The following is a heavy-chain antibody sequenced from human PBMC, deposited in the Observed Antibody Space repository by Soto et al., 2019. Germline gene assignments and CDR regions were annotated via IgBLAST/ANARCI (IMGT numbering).Heavy chain of an antibody. CDR1: GFALVDY. CDR2: IAGNGGTT. Sequence: GGSLRLSCVASGFALVDYMSWIRQPPGKGLEFVAYIAGNGGTTYYEDSVKGRFTVSRDNAKNSLYLQMNSLRAEETAVYFCARDSSNKGIDVWGQGAPVTVSS. D-gene: IGHD4-4*01. V-gene: IGHV3-11*01. CDR3: ARDSSNKGIDV. J-gene: IGHJ6*02.